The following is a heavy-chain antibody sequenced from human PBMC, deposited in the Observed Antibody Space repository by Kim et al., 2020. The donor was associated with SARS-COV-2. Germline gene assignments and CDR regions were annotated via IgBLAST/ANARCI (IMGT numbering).Heavy chain of an antibody. V-gene: IGHV4-34*01. CDR2: INHSGST. J-gene: IGHJ5*02. CDR3: ARGLSSSYVDWFDP. Sequence: SETLSLTCAVYGGSFSGYYWSWIRQPPGKGLEWIGEINHSGSTNYNPSLKSRVTISVDTSKNQFSLKLSSVTAADTAVYYCARGLSSSYVDWFDPWGQGTLVTVSS. CDR1: GGSFSGYY. D-gene: IGHD6-13*01.